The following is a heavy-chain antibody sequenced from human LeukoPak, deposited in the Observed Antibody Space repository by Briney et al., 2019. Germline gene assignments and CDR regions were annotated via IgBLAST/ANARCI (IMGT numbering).Heavy chain of an antibody. J-gene: IGHJ4*02. Sequence: GGSLRLSCAASGFTFNSYAIHGVGQAPGKGLEGVAVISYDGSNKYYAESVKGRFTISRDNSKNTLYLQLNSLRPDDTAVYYCARDQLAYSGYDTLFDYWGQGTLVTVSS. D-gene: IGHD5-12*01. CDR3: ARDQLAYSGYDTLFDY. CDR1: GFTFNSYA. CDR2: ISYDGSNK. V-gene: IGHV3-30*04.